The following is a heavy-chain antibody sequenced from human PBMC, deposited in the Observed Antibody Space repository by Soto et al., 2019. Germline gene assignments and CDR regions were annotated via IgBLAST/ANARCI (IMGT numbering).Heavy chain of an antibody. J-gene: IGHJ6*02. V-gene: IGHV3-23*01. D-gene: IGHD2-15*01. Sequence: PGGSLRLSCAASGFTFSSYAMSWVRQAPGKGLEWVSAISGSGGSTYYADSVKGRFTISRDNSKNTLYLQMNSLRAEDTAVYYCAKDRDIVVVVAATPILMDVWGQGTTVTVSS. CDR1: GFTFSSYA. CDR3: AKDRDIVVVVAATPILMDV. CDR2: ISGSGGST.